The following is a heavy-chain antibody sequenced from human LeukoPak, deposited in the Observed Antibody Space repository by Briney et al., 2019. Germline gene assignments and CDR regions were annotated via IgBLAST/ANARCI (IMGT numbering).Heavy chain of an antibody. J-gene: IGHJ2*01. V-gene: IGHV4-61*02. CDR2: ISSSGST. Sequence: PSQTLSLTCTVSGDSISSGDYYWSWIRQPAGKGLEWIGRISSSGSTNYNPSLKSRVTISVDTSKNQFSLKLSSVTAADTAVYYCARDYDISPTAYFDLWGRGTLVTVSS. CDR3: ARDYDISPTAYFDL. CDR1: GDSISSGDYY. D-gene: IGHD3-9*01.